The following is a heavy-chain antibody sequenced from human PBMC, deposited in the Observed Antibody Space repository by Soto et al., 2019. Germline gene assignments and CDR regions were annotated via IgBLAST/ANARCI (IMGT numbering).Heavy chain of an antibody. J-gene: IGHJ4*02. V-gene: IGHV5-51*01. CDR1: GYDFPSLG. Sequence: GKSLKICCKVYGYDFPSLGIAWVRQMPGKGLEWMGIISPGDSDTTYSPSFQGQVTISADKSISTAYLQWGSLKASDTAMYFCARSLPTPDYWGQGTLVTAPQ. CDR3: ARSLPTPDY. CDR2: ISPGDSDT.